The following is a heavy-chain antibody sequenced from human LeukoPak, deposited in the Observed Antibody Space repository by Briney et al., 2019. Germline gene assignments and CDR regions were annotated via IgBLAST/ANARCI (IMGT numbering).Heavy chain of an antibody. CDR1: GFTFSDYA. CDR2: ISTTSDAM. CDR3: AKGLYYYAMDV. J-gene: IGHJ6*02. V-gene: IGHV3-23*01. Sequence: GGSLRLSCAASGFTFSDYAMNWVRQAPGKGLEWLSFISTTSDAMYYADSVKGRFTISRDNSQNTLYLQMSSLRAEDTAVYYCAKGLYYYAMDVWGQGTAVTVSS.